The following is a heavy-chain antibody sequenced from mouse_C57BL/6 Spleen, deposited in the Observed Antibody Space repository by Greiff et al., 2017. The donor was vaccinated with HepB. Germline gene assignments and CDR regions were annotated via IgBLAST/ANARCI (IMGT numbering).Heavy chain of an antibody. Sequence: VQLQQSGPELVKPGASVKISCKASGYSFTDYNMNWVKQSNGKSLEWIGVINPNYGTTSYNQKFKGKATLTVDQSSSTAYMQLNSLTSEDSAVYYCARAGRVYYDYDRGVYFDYWGQGTTLTVSS. CDR1: GYSFTDYN. J-gene: IGHJ2*01. CDR3: ARAGRVYYDYDRGVYFDY. D-gene: IGHD2-4*01. CDR2: INPNYGTT. V-gene: IGHV1-39*01.